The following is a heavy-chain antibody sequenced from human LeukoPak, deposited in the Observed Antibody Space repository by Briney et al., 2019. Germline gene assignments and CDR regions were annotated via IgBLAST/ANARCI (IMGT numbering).Heavy chain of an antibody. Sequence: SETLSLTCTVSGGSISSYYWSWIRQPPGKGLEWIGYIYYSGSTNYNPSLKSRVTISVDTSKNQFSLKLSSVTAADTAVYYCARALGNYEDAFDIWGQGTMVTVSS. J-gene: IGHJ3*02. D-gene: IGHD4-11*01. V-gene: IGHV4-59*01. CDR2: IYYSGST. CDR3: ARALGNYEDAFDI. CDR1: GGSISSYY.